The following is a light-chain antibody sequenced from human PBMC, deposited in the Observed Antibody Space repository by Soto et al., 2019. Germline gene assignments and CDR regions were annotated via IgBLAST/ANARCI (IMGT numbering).Light chain of an antibody. J-gene: IGLJ1*01. V-gene: IGLV1-40*01. CDR3: QSYDSSLSGPCV. CDR2: GNS. CDR1: SSNIGAGYD. Sequence: QSVLTQPPSVSGALGQRVTISCTGSSSNIGAGYDVHWYQQLPGTAPKLLIYGNSNRPSGVPDRFSGSKSGTSASLAITGLQAEDEADYYCQSYDSSLSGPCVFGTGTKVTVL.